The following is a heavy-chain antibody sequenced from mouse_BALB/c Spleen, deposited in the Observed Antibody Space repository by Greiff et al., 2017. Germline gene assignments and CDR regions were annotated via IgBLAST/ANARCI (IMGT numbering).Heavy chain of an antibody. V-gene: IGHV1-87*01. CDR3: ANWDGAY. D-gene: IGHD4-1*01. Sequence: QVQLQQSGAELARPGASVTLSCKASGYTFTSYWMQWVKQRPGQGLEWIGAIYPGDGDTRYTQKFKGKATLTADKSSSTAYMQLSSLASEDSAVYYCANWDGAYWGQGTLVTVSA. CDR1: GYTFTSYW. J-gene: IGHJ3*01. CDR2: IYPGDGDT.